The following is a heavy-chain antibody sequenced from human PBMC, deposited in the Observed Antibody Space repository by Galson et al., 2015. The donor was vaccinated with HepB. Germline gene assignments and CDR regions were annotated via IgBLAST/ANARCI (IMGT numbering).Heavy chain of an antibody. D-gene: IGHD3-10*01. CDR3: ASPGGTGSYGSWSYRSLYYSFYCMDV. CDR1: GGTFSSYA. J-gene: IGHJ6*04. CDR2: IIPIFGTA. Sequence: SVKVSCKASGGTFSSYAISWVRQAPGQGLEWMGGIIPIFGTANYAQKFQGRVTITADESTSTAYMELSSLRSEDTAVYYCASPGGTGSYGSWSYRSLYYSFYCMDVWGKATTVTVSS. V-gene: IGHV1-69*13.